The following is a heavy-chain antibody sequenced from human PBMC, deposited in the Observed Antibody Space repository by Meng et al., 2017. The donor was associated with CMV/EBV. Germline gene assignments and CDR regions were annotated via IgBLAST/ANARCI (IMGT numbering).Heavy chain of an antibody. J-gene: IGHJ4*02. CDR2: IYPNSGGT. D-gene: IGHD1-1*01. CDR3: VRDHNWGPDY. V-gene: IGHV1-2*02. CDR1: GYRFSDHY. Sequence: HGQLVQPGAEVKSPGASVKVSCQTSGYRFSDHYMHWVRQAPGQGLEWMGWIYPNSGGTHYAQKFQDRVTMTRDTSISTVYMELSRLTSDDTAVYYCVRDHNWGPDYWGQGTLVTVSS.